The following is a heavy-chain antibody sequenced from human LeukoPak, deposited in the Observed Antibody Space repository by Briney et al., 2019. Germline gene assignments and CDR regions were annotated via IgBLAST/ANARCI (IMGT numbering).Heavy chain of an antibody. J-gene: IGHJ4*02. D-gene: IGHD1-7*01. CDR1: GFALSTSGVG. V-gene: IGHV2-5*02. Sequence: SGPTLVKPTQTLTLTCIFSGFALSTSGVGVGWIREPPGKALEWHALFYWDDDKRYSPSLKSRLTITKDTSKNQVVLTMTNMDPVDTASYYCAHSLFGTILFHYWGQGTPVTVSS. CDR2: FYWDDDK. CDR3: AHSLFGTILFHY.